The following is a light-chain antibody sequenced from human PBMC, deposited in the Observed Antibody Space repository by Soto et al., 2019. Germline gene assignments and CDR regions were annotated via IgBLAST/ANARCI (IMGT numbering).Light chain of an antibody. CDR1: QSVSSSY. CDR3: HQYGSSRGT. J-gene: IGKJ4*01. V-gene: IGKV3-20*01. CDR2: GAS. Sequence: EIVLTQSPGTLSLSPGERATLSCRASQSVSSSYLAWYQQKPGQAPRLLIYGASSRATGIPDRFSGSGSGTDFALTISSLEPEDFAVYSCHQYGSSRGTFGGGTKVEIK.